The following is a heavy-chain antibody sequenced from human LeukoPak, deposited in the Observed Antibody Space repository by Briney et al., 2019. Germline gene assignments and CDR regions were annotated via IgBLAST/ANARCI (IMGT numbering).Heavy chain of an antibody. D-gene: IGHD1-26*01. CDR2: ISGSGVST. Sequence: PGGSLRLSCAISGFTFTSYAMTWVRQAPGKGLEWVTSISGSGVSTYYADSVRGRFTISRDISKNTLYLQMNSLRAEDTALYYCAKPLVPSGIYHEDFFDYWGQGTLVPVS. CDR1: GFTFTSYA. CDR3: AKPLVPSGIYHEDFFDY. J-gene: IGHJ4*02. V-gene: IGHV3-23*01.